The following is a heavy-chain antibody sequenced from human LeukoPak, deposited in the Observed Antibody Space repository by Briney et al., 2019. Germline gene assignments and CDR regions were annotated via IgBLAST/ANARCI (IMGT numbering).Heavy chain of an antibody. CDR2: IYTSGST. J-gene: IGHJ3*02. Sequence: SETLSLTCTVSGGSISSYYWSSLRQPARKGLEWIGRIYTSGSTNYNPSLKSRVTMSLDTSKNQFSLKLSSVTAADTAVYYCARDGRKLGSFDIWGQGTMVTVSS. CDR1: GGSISSYY. D-gene: IGHD7-27*01. CDR3: ARDGRKLGSFDI. V-gene: IGHV4-4*07.